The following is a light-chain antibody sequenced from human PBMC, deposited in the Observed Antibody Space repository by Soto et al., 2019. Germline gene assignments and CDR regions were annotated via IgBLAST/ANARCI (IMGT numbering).Light chain of an antibody. Sequence: EIVLTQSPATLSLSPGERATLSCRASQSVSSYLAWYQPKPGQAPRLLIYDASNSATGIPARFSGSGSWTDFPLTISVMEPEDLSVSYCQQRSNWPGTFGQGTKLEIK. CDR3: QQRSNWPGT. CDR1: QSVSSY. CDR2: DAS. V-gene: IGKV3-11*01. J-gene: IGKJ2*01.